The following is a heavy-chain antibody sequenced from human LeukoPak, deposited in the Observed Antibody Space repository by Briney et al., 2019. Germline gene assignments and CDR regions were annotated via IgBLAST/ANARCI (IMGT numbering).Heavy chain of an antibody. CDR3: ARDTPAAGDY. CDR2: INPSGGST. D-gene: IGHD6-13*01. Sequence: ASVKVSCKASGYTFTSYDINWVRQAPGQGLEWMGIINPSGGSTSYAQKFQGRATMTRDTSTSTVYMELSSLRSEDTAVYYCARDTPAAGDYWGQGTLVTVSS. J-gene: IGHJ4*02. CDR1: GYTFTSYD. V-gene: IGHV1-46*01.